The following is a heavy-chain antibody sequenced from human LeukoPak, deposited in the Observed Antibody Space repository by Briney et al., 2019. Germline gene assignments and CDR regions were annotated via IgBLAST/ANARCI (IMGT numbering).Heavy chain of an antibody. CDR3: ARDLRGGLDAFDI. Sequence: SETLSLTCTVSGGSISSYYWSWIRQPPGKGLEWIGYIYYSGSTNYNPSLKSRVTISVDTSKNQFSLKLSSVTAADTAVYYCARDLRGGLDAFDIRGQGTMVTVSS. CDR2: IYYSGST. CDR1: GGSISSYY. J-gene: IGHJ3*02. V-gene: IGHV4-59*01. D-gene: IGHD2-15*01.